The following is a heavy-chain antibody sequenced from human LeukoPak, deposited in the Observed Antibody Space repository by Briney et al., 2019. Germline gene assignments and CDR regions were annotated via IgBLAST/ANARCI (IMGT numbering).Heavy chain of an antibody. CDR2: IRYDGSNK. CDR3: AKQWELLHSYYFDY. CDR1: GFTFSSYA. D-gene: IGHD1-26*01. V-gene: IGHV3-30*02. J-gene: IGHJ4*02. Sequence: GGSLRLSCAASGFTFSSYAMSWVRQAPGKGLEWVAFIRYDGSNKYYADSVKGRFTISRDNSKNTLYLQMNSLRAEDTAVYYCAKQWELLHSYYFDYWGQGTLVTVSS.